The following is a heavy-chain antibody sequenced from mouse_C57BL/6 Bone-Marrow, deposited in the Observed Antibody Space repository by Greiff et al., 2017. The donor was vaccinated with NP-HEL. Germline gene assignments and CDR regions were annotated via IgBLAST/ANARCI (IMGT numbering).Heavy chain of an antibody. J-gene: IGHJ4*01. CDR3: ARSFDGMERYYAMDY. V-gene: IGHV7-3*01. CDR1: GFTFTDYY. Sequence: EVNVVESGGGLVQPGGSLSLSCAASGFTFTDYYMSWVRQPPGKALEWLGFIRNKANGYTTEYSASVKGRFTISRDNSQSILYLQMNALRAEDSATYYCARSFDGMERYYAMDYWGQGTSVTVSS. CDR2: IRNKANGYTT. D-gene: IGHD2-3*01.